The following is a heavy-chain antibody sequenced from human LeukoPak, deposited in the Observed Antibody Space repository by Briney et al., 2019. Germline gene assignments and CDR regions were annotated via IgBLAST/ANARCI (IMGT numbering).Heavy chain of an antibody. CDR2: INHNGNVN. D-gene: IGHD3-16*01. V-gene: IGHV3-7*03. Sequence: GGSLRLSCAASGFAFSSYWMNWARQAPGKGLEWVASINHNGNVNYYVDSVKGRFTISRDNAKNSLYLQMSNLRAGDTAVYFCARGGGLDVWGQGATVTVSS. J-gene: IGHJ6*02. CDR1: GFAFSSYW. CDR3: ARGGGLDV.